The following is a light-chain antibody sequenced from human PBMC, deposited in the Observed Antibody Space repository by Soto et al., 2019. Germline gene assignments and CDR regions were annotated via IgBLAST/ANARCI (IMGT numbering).Light chain of an antibody. J-gene: IGKJ5*01. CDR2: GAS. Sequence: EIVLTHSPATLSLSPCDRASLSFNASQSVHNYLAWYQQKPGQAPRLLIYGASTRAAGIPARFSGSGSGTDFTLTISSLEPEDFAFYYCQQRSNWPPITFGQGTRLEIK. V-gene: IGKV3-11*01. CDR1: QSVHNY. CDR3: QQRSNWPPIT.